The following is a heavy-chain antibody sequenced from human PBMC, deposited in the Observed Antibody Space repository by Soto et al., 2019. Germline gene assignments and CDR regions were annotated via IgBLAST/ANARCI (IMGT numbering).Heavy chain of an antibody. V-gene: IGHV3-11*01. D-gene: IGHD6-6*01. J-gene: IGHJ5*02. CDR1: GFTFRDYD. Sequence: QVQLVESGGGLVRPGGSLRLSCAASGFTFRDYDMSWIRQAPGKGLEWVSCISSSSTVTYYADSVKGRFIISRDNAKNSMDVEMNSLRVEATAVYYCARKGPRAARPNHWGQGTLVTVSS. CDR2: ISSSSTVT. CDR3: ARKGPRAARPNH.